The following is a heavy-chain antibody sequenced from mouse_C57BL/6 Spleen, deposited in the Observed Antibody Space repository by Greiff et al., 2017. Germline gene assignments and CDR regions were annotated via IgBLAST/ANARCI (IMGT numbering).Heavy chain of an antibody. Sequence: QVQLQQPGAELVRPGTSVKLSCKASGYTFTSYWMHWVKQRPGQGLEWIGVIDPSDSYNNYNQKFKGKATLTLDTSSSASYMQLSSLTSEYSAVYYCAREWTTVPLDYWGQGTTLTVSS. J-gene: IGHJ2*01. CDR1: GYTFTSYW. CDR3: AREWTTVPLDY. D-gene: IGHD1-1*01. V-gene: IGHV1-59*01. CDR2: IDPSDSYN.